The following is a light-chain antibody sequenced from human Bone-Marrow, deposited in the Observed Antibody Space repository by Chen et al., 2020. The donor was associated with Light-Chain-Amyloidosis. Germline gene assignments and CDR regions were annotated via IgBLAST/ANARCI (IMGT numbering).Light chain of an antibody. CDR1: NIGSTS. CDR3: QVWDRSSDRPV. Sequence: SYVLTQPSSVSVAPGQTATIACGGNNIGSTSVHWYQQTPGQAPLLVVYDDSDRPSGIPERLSGSNSGNTATLTISRVEAGDEADYYCQVWDRSSDRPVLGGGTKLT. CDR2: DDS. J-gene: IGLJ3*02. V-gene: IGLV3-21*02.